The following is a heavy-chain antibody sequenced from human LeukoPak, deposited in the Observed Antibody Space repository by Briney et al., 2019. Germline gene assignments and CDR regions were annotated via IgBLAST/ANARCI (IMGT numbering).Heavy chain of an antibody. CDR2: IYYSGST. D-gene: IGHD5-18*01. CDR1: GGSISSYY. V-gene: IGHV4-59*01. Sequence: NSSETLSLTCTVSGGSISSYYWSWIRQPPGKGLEWIGYIYYSGSTNYNPSLKSRVTISIDTSKNQFSLRLSSVTAADTAVYYCARGAAGYSYGWGQGTLVTVSS. CDR3: ARGAAGYSYG. J-gene: IGHJ4*02.